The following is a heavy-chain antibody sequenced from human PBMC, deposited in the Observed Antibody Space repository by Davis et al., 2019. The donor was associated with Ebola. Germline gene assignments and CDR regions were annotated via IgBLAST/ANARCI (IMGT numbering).Heavy chain of an antibody. CDR3: ARFTPYDIVVVPAASYSHAFDI. V-gene: IGHV1-18*01. J-gene: IGHJ3*02. CDR1: GYTFTSYG. Sequence: ASVKVSCKASGYTFTSYGISWVRQAPGQGLEWMGWISAYNGNTNYAQKLQGRVTMTTDTSTSTAYMELRSLRSDDTAVYYCARFTPYDIVVVPAASYSHAFDIWGQGTMVTVSS. CDR2: ISAYNGNT. D-gene: IGHD2-2*01.